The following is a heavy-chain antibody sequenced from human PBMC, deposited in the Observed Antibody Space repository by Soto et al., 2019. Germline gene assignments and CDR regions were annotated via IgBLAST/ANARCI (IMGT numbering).Heavy chain of an antibody. CDR3: AIKTNIAEGNYYYYGMDV. J-gene: IGHJ6*02. CDR2: TIPLLNIA. D-gene: IGHD6-13*01. CDR1: GGSFSSYS. V-gene: IGHV1-69*02. Sequence: SVKVSCKASGGSFSSYSISWVRQAPGQGLEWMGRTIPLLNIANYAQKFQGRVTITADESTSTAYMELSSLRSEDTAVYYCAIKTNIAEGNYYYYGMDVWGQGTTVTVSS.